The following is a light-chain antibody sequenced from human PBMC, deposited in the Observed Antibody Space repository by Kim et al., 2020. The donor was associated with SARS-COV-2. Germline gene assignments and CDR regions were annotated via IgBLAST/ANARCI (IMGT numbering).Light chain of an antibody. CDR3: QQYDNVPYS. V-gene: IGKV1-33*01. CDR1: RDISNY. J-gene: IGKJ2*03. CDR2: DAS. Sequence: DIQMTQSPSSLSASVGDRVTITCQVSRDISNYLNWYQQKPGKAPNLLIHDASKLETGVPSRFSGSGSGTEFTLTITGLRPEDFATYYCQQYDNVPYSFGQGTKLEI.